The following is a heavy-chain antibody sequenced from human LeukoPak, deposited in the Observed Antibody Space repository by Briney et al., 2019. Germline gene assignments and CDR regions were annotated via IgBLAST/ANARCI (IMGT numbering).Heavy chain of an antibody. J-gene: IGHJ4*02. CDR2: IYSGGRT. D-gene: IGHD1-26*01. CDR1: GFTVSLNY. CDR3: ARDLWTGSYNY. V-gene: IGHV3-53*01. Sequence: PGGSLRLSCAASGFTVSLNYMSWVRQAPRKGLEWVSVIYSGGRTYYAGSVKGRFTISRDNSKNALYLQMNSLRAEDTAVYYCARDLWTGSYNYWGQGTLVSVSS.